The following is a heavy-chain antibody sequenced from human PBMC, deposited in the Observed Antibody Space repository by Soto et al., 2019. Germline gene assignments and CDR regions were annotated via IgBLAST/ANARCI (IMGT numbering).Heavy chain of an antibody. CDR1: RFTFDNSA. Sequence: GGSLRLSCAPPRFTFDNSAMTWARPAPGKGLEWVSAIIASGGTTYADFVKGRFTISRENSKNTMYLQMNSLRAEDTAVYFCAKGYGSGSYYAIDYWGQGTLVTVS. J-gene: IGHJ4*02. CDR2: IIASGGTT. D-gene: IGHD3-10*01. CDR3: AKGYGSGSYYAIDY. V-gene: IGHV3-23*01.